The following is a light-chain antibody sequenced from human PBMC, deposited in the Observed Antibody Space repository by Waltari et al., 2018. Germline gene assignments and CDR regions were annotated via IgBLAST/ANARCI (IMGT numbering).Light chain of an antibody. J-gene: IGLJ3*02. CDR3: QVWDSSSDHWV. Sequence: SYVLPQPPSVSVAPGQTARITCGGNNIGSKSVQWYQQKPGQAPVLVVYDDSDRPSGIPERFSGSNSGNTATLTISRVEAGDEADYYCQVWDSSSDHWVFGGGTKLTVL. V-gene: IGLV3-21*02. CDR2: DDS. CDR1: NIGSKS.